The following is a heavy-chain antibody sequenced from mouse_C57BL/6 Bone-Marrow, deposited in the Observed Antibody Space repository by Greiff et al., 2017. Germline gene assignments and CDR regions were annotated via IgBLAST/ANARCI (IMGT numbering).Heavy chain of an antibody. CDR1: GYAFSSSW. V-gene: IGHV1-82*01. Sequence: VKLQQSGPELVKPGASVKISCKASGYAFSSSWMNWVKQRPGKGLEWIGRIYPGDGDTNYNGKFKGKATLTADKSSSTAYMQLSSLTSEDSAVYFCARDEGCMDYWGQGTSVTVSS. CDR2: IYPGDGDT. CDR3: ARDEGCMDY. J-gene: IGHJ4*01.